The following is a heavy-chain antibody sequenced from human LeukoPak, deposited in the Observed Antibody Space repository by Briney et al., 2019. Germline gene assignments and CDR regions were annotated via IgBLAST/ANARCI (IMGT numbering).Heavy chain of an antibody. V-gene: IGHV3-13*01. CDR3: ARDGSVATNENPSYYMDV. Sequence: GGSLRLSCAASGFTFSSYAMSWVRQAPGKGLEWVSAIGTAGDTYYPGSVKGRFTISRENAKNSLYLQMNSLRAGDTAVYYCARDGSVATNENPSYYMDVWGKGTTVTVSS. J-gene: IGHJ6*03. CDR1: GFTFSSYA. CDR2: IGTAGDT. D-gene: IGHD5-12*01.